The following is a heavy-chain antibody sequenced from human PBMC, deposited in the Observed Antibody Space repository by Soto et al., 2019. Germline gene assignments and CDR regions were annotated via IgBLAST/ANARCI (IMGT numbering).Heavy chain of an antibody. J-gene: IGHJ4*02. V-gene: IGHV4-59*01. CDR2: IYYSGST. Sequence: TSETLSLTCTVSGGSISSYYWSWIRQPPGKGLEWIGYIYYSGSTNYNPSLKSRVTISVDTSKNQFSLKLSSVTAADTAVYYCAREDCSSTSCYGTHIDYWGQGTLVTVSS. D-gene: IGHD2-2*01. CDR3: AREDCSSTSCYGTHIDY. CDR1: GGSISSYY.